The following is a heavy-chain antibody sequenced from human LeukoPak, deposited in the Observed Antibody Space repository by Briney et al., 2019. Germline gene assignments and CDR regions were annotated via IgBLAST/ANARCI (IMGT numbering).Heavy chain of an antibody. CDR2: IHHSGNS. J-gene: IGHJ5*02. D-gene: IGHD7-27*01. V-gene: IGHV4-59*02. CDR1: GASVADYY. CDR3: TRGLWGLQS. Sequence: SETLSLTCTVSGASVADYYWSWIRQSPGKGLEWISYIHHSGNSDYNPSLRRRVTTSLDTSKNQFSLNLISVTAADTAVYYCTRGLWGLQSWSQGTLVTVSS.